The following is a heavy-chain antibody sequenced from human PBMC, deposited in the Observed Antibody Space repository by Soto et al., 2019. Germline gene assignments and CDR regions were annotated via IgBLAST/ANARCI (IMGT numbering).Heavy chain of an antibody. CDR2: IYYSGST. Sequence: QVQLQESGPGLVKPSQTLSLTCTVSGGSISSGDYYRRWIRQPPGKGLEWIGYIYYSGSTSYNPSLKSRVTISVDTSKNQFSLKLSSVTAADTAVYYCAREVTAINAYYYYGMDVWGQGTTVTVSS. V-gene: IGHV4-30-4*01. D-gene: IGHD2-21*02. CDR3: AREVTAINAYYYYGMDV. CDR1: GGSISSGDYY. J-gene: IGHJ6*02.